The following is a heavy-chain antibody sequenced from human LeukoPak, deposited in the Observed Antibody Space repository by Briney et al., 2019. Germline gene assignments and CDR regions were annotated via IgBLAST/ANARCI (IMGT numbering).Heavy chain of an antibody. CDR1: GFTFDSYA. Sequence: GGSLRLSCAASGFTFDSYAMTWVRQAPGKGLEWVSRISGSGGDTYYVDDVKGRFTISRDDSKNMLYLQMNSLRAADTAVYFCVKDLGSDRFYYHYFGMDVWGQGTTVTVSS. J-gene: IGHJ6*02. CDR3: VKDLGSDRFYYHYFGMDV. V-gene: IGHV3-23*01. D-gene: IGHD3-3*01. CDR2: ISGSGGDT.